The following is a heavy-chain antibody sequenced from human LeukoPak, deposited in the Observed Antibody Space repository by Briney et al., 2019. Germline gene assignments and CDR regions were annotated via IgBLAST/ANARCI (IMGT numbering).Heavy chain of an antibody. CDR3: AFHRLMVRGPPTPHFDY. D-gene: IGHD3-10*01. CDR1: GYTLTELS. J-gene: IGHJ4*02. CDR2: FDPEDGET. V-gene: IGHV1-24*01. Sequence: GASVKVSCKVPGYTLTELSMHWVRQAPGKGLEWMGGFDPEDGETIYAQKFQGRVTMTEDTSTDTAYMELSSLRSEDTAVYYCAFHRLMVRGPPTPHFDYWGQGTLVTVSS.